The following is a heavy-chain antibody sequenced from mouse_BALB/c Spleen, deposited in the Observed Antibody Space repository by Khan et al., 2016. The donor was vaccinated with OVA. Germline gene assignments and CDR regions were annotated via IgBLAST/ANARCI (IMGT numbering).Heavy chain of an antibody. J-gene: IGHJ2*02. V-gene: IGHV5-9-3*01. CDR3: ARTPGYYGSNYFDD. Sequence: EVELVESGGGLVKPGGSLKLSCAASGFIFSNYAMSWVRQTPEKRLEWVATISSGGSFSYYPDSVKGRFTISRDNANNTLYLQLVSLRSEDTAMFYCARTPGYYGSNYFDDWGQGTSLTVSS. CDR1: GFIFSNYA. D-gene: IGHD1-1*01. CDR2: ISSGGSFS.